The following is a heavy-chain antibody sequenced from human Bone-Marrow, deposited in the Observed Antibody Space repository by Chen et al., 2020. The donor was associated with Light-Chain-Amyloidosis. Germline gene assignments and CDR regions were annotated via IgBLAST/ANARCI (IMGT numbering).Heavy chain of an antibody. J-gene: IGHJ4*02. CDR3: ARNPDWFLQLDF. CDR1: GYTFTAYY. V-gene: IGHV1-2*02. Sequence: QVHLVQSGAEVKAPGASVKVSCQVSGYTFTAYYINWVRQAPGQGLEWMGWINPKTGVTKYAQRFQGRVSVTRDTSSNTAYLQLSRLTFDDAAIYYCARNPDWFLQLDFWGQGTLVTVSS. D-gene: IGHD3-9*01. CDR2: INPKTGVT.